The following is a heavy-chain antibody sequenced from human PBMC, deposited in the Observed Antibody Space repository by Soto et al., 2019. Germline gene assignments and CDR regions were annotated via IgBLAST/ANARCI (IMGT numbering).Heavy chain of an antibody. V-gene: IGHV4-39*01. D-gene: IGHD6-19*01. J-gene: IGHJ4*02. CDR2: IHYSGRS. CDR3: TDMRGQWLPRD. CDR1: GGSISISDYY. Sequence: QLQLQESGPGLVKPSETLSLTCTVSGGSISISDYYWGWIRQPPGKGLEWVANIHYSGRSFYNPSLKSRITISVDTSNNQFDLKLRSGTAADTAVYFCTDMRGQWLPRDWGQGSQVTVSS.